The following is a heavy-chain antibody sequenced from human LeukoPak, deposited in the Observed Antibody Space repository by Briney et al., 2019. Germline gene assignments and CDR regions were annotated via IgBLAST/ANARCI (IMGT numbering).Heavy chain of an antibody. Sequence: PGGSLRLSCAASGFTFSSYSMNWVRQAPGKGLEWVSSLSSSGTYVYYADSVKGRFTIFRDNAKNSLSLQMNSLRADDAAVYYCARASSKQLAGYLPDGFDIWGQGTMVTVSS. J-gene: IGHJ3*02. CDR3: ARASSKQLAGYLPDGFDI. D-gene: IGHD3-9*01. V-gene: IGHV3-21*01. CDR2: LSSSGTYV. CDR1: GFTFSSYS.